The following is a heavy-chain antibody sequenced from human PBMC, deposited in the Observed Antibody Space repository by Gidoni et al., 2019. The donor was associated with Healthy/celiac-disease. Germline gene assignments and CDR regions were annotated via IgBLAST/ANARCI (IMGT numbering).Heavy chain of an antibody. D-gene: IGHD6-13*01. V-gene: IGHV3-30*18. J-gene: IGHJ6*02. CDR2: ISYDGSNK. Sequence: GFTFSSYGMHWVRQAPGKGLEWVAVISYDGSNKYYADSVKGRFTISRDNSKNTLYLQMNSLRAEDTAVYYCAKGVGIAAAGIEEIGHYYYGMDVWGQGTTVTVSS. CDR3: AKGVGIAAAGIEEIGHYYYGMDV. CDR1: GFTFSSYG.